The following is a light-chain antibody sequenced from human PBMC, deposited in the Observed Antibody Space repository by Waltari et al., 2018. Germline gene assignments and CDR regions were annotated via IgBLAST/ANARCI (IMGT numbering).Light chain of an antibody. J-gene: IGLJ3*02. CDR1: SRDVGFYNY. V-gene: IGLV2-14*01. Sequence: QSALTQPTSVSGSPGQSITISCTGTSRDVGFYNYVSWYQQYPGKVPQLLIYDVSDRPSGVSSSFSRSKSGNTASLTISGLQADDESDYYCNSYTGSSSWVFGGGTKLTVL. CDR2: DVS. CDR3: NSYTGSSSWV.